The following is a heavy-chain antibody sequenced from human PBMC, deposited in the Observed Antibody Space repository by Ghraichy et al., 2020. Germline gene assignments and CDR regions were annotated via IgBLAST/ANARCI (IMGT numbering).Heavy chain of an antibody. CDR2: ISYDGSNK. Sequence: GGSLRLSCAASGFTFSSYGMHWVRQAPGKGLEWVAVISYDGSNKYYADSVKGRFTISRDNSKNTLYLQMNSLRAEDTAVYYCAKFWSGYTYRYGMDVWGQGTTVTVSS. CDR1: GFTFSSYG. D-gene: IGHD3-3*01. J-gene: IGHJ6*02. CDR3: AKFWSGYTYRYGMDV. V-gene: IGHV3-30*18.